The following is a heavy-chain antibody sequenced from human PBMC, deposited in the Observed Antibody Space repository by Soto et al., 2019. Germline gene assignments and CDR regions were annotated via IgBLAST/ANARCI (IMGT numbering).Heavy chain of an antibody. J-gene: IGHJ6*03. CDR3: ARGLAYCSSTSCFRPAGYYMDV. V-gene: IGHV1-2*04. CDR2: INPNSGGT. D-gene: IGHD2-2*01. CDR1: GYTFTGYY. Sequence: ASVKVSCKASGYTFTGYYMHWVRQAPGQGLEWMGWINPNSGGTNYAQKFQGWVTMTRDTSISTAYMELSRLRSDDTAVYYCARGLAYCSSTSCFRPAGYYMDVWGKGTTVTVSS.